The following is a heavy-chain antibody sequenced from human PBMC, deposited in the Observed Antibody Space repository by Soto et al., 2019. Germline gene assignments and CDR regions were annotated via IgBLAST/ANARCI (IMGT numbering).Heavy chain of an antibody. Sequence: EVQLVESGGGLVQPGGSLRLSCAASEFSVSSNYMTWVRQAPGKGLEWVSVIYSGGSTYYADSVKGRFTISRHNSKNTLYLQMNSRRDEDRAVYYCVTDGPYSGGYYGMDVWGQGNTVTVSS. J-gene: IGHJ6*02. D-gene: IGHD6-25*01. CDR1: EFSVSSNY. CDR2: IYSGGST. CDR3: VTDGPYSGGYYGMDV. V-gene: IGHV3-53*04.